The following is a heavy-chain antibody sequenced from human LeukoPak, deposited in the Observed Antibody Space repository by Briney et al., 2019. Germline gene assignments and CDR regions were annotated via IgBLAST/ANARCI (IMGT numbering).Heavy chain of an antibody. V-gene: IGHV3-23*01. Sequence: SGGSLRLPCAASGFTFSSYAMSWVRQAPGKGLEWVSAISGSGGSTYYADSVKGRFTISRDNSKNTLYLQMNSLRAEDTAVYYCAKGGRNVVVPAGVDYWGQGTLVTVSS. CDR1: GFTFSSYA. CDR2: ISGSGGST. D-gene: IGHD2-2*01. J-gene: IGHJ4*02. CDR3: AKGGRNVVVPAGVDY.